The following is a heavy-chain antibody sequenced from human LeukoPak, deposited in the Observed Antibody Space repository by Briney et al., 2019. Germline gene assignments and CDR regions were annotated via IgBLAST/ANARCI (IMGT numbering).Heavy chain of an antibody. CDR3: AKDFFLGGLNWNYGPYDY. V-gene: IGHV3-23*01. D-gene: IGHD1-7*01. J-gene: IGHJ4*02. CDR1: GFTFSSFA. Sequence: GGSLRLSCAASGFTFSSFAMSWVRHAPGKGLGWVSAISGCGGSTYYADSVKGRFTISRDNSKNTLYLQMNSLRAEDTAVYYCAKDFFLGGLNWNYGPYDYWGQGTLVTVPS. CDR2: ISGCGGST.